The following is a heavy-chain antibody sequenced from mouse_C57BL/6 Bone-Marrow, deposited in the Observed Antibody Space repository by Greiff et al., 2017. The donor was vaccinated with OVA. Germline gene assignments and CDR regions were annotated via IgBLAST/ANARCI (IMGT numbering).Heavy chain of an antibody. CDR1: GYSITSGYD. D-gene: IGHD2-3*01. J-gene: IGHJ4*01. CDR3: ARFGGYYSYYAMDY. CDR2: ISYCGST. V-gene: IGHV3-1*01. Sequence: EVKLVESGPGMVKPSQSLSLTCTVTGYSITSGYDWHWIRHFPGNKLEWMGYISYCGSTNYNPSLKSRISITHDTSKNHFFLKLNSVTTEDTATYYCARFGGYYSYYAMDYWGQGTSVTVSS.